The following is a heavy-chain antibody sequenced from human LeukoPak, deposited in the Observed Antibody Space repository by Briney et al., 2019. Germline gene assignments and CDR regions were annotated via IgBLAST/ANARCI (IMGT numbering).Heavy chain of an antibody. V-gene: IGHV1-46*01. D-gene: IGHD6-19*01. CDR2: MSPNGDST. Sequence: ASVKLSCKASGYPFTKFYMHWERQAPGHGLEWMGLMSPNGDSTLYSQKFQGRVTMTRDTSTSTDYMELSSLRSEDTAVYYCARDNSDTVKGECSGACYWWFDPWGQGTLVTVSS. CDR1: GYPFTKFY. CDR3: ARDNSDTVKGECSGACYWWFDP. J-gene: IGHJ5*02.